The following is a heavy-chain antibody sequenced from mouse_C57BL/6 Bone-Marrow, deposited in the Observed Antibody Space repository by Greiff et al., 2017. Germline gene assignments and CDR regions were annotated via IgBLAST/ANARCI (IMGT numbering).Heavy chain of an antibody. D-gene: IGHD1-1*01. CDR3: AKPRSYGSSYYAIDG. CDR2: IWGDGST. V-gene: IGHV2-3*01. Sequence: VKVVESGPGLVAPSQSLSITCTVSGFSLTSYGVSWVRQPPGKGLEWLGVIWGDGSTNYHSALISRLSISKDNSKSLAFLKLNRLKPDDAATYYCAKPRSYGSSYYAIDGWGKGTSVTVSS. CDR1: GFSLTSYG. J-gene: IGHJ4*01.